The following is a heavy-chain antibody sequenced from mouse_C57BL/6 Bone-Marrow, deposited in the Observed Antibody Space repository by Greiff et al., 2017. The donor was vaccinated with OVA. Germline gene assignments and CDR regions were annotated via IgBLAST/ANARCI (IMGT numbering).Heavy chain of an antibody. V-gene: IGHV1-15*01. D-gene: IGHD2-5*01. J-gene: IGHJ4*01. CDR2: IDPETGGT. Sequence: QVQLQQSGAELVRPGASVTLSCKASGYTFTDYEMHWVKQTPVHGLEWIGAIDPETGGTAYNQKFKGKAILTADKSSSTAYMELRSLTSGDSAVYYCTRGYSNYDAMDYWGQGTSVTVSS. CDR1: GYTFTDYE. CDR3: TRGYSNYDAMDY.